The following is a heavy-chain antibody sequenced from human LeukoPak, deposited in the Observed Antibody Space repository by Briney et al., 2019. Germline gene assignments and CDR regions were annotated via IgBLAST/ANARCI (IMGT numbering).Heavy chain of an antibody. CDR2: IHSSGTT. J-gene: IGHJ5*02. Sequence: SETLSLTCTVSGYSISSGHYWGWIRQPPVKRLEWIGSIHSSGTTYYNPTLKSRVIISVGASKNHFSLNLTSVTAADAAVYYCARDLGYSGFDWAPWGQGTLVTVSS. V-gene: IGHV4-38-2*02. CDR3: ARDLGYSGFDWAP. D-gene: IGHD5-12*01. CDR1: GYSISSGHY.